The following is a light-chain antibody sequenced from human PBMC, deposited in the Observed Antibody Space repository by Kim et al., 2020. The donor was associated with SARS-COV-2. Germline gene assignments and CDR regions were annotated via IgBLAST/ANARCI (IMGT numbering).Light chain of an antibody. V-gene: IGLV3-1*01. CDR3: QAWDSSTKV. CDR2: QDS. CDR1: KLGDKY. J-gene: IGLJ1*01. Sequence: VTPGQTASITCSGDKLGDKYACWYQQKPGQSPVLVIYQDSKRPSGIPERFSGSNSGNTATLTISGTQAMDEADYYCQAWDSSTKVFGTGTKVTVL.